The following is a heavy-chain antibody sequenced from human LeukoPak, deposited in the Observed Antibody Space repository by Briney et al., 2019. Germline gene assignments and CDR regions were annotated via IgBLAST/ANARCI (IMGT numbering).Heavy chain of an antibody. D-gene: IGHD6-13*01. CDR3: AKDLTSSNSWTLDY. V-gene: IGHV3-30*18. CDR2: VSDDGSNT. CDR1: GFTFSTYG. J-gene: IGHJ4*02. Sequence: PGRSLRLSCAASGFTFSTYGAHWVRQAPGKGLEWVAVVSDDGSNTHYADFVKGRFTISRDNSKNMLYLQMNSLRAEDTALYYCAKDLTSSNSWTLDYWGQGTLVIVSS.